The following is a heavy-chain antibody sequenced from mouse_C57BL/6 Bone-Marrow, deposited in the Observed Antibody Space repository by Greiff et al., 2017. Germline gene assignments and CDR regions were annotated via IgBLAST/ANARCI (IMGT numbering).Heavy chain of an antibody. Sequence: QVQLQQPGAELVMPGASVKLSCKASGYTFTSYWMHWVKQRPGQGLEWIGEIDPSDSYTNYNQKFKGKSTLTVDTSSSTAYMQLSSLTSEDSAVYYCARNGYDSYWYFDVWGTGTTVTVSS. CDR2: IDPSDSYT. J-gene: IGHJ1*03. CDR3: ARNGYDSYWYFDV. V-gene: IGHV1-69*01. CDR1: GYTFTSYW. D-gene: IGHD2-2*01.